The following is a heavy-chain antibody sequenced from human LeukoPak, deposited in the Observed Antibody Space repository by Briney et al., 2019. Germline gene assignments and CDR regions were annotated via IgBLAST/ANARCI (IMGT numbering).Heavy chain of an antibody. CDR1: GGSISSSSDY. CDR2: IYYSGNT. Sequence: PSETLSLTCTVSGGSISSSSDYWGWIRQPPGKGLERIGSIYYSGNTYYNPSLKSRVTISVDTSKKQFSLKLSSVTAADTAVYYCASTPSGSSAWYYFDKWGQGTLVTVSS. J-gene: IGHJ4*02. V-gene: IGHV4-39*01. CDR3: ASTPSGSSAWYYFDK. D-gene: IGHD6-19*01.